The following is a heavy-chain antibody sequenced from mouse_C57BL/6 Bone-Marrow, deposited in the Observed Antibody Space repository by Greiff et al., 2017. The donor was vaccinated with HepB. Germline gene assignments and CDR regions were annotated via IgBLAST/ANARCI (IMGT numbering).Heavy chain of an antibody. D-gene: IGHD3-2*02. CDR3: ARSQLRLPEDY. CDR1: GFNIKNTY. CDR2: IDPANGNT. J-gene: IGHJ2*01. V-gene: IGHV14-3*01. Sequence: VQLQQSVAELVRPGASVKLSCTASGFNIKNTYMHWVKQRPEQGLEWIGRIDPANGNTKYAPKFQGKATITADTSSSTAYLQLSSLTSEDSAVYFCARSQLRLPEDYWGQGTTLTVAS.